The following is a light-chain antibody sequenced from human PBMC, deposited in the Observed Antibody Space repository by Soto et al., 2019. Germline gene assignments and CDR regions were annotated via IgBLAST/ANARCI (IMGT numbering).Light chain of an antibody. CDR3: LQYGSSSWT. V-gene: IGKV3-20*01. CDR2: GAS. CDR1: QSVSSSY. Sequence: EIVLTQSPGTLSLSPGERATLSCRASQSVSSSYLAWYQQKPGQTPRLLIYGASSRATGIPDRCSGSGSGTDFSRTISRLEPEDFAVYYCLQYGSSSWTFGQGTKVEIK. J-gene: IGKJ1*01.